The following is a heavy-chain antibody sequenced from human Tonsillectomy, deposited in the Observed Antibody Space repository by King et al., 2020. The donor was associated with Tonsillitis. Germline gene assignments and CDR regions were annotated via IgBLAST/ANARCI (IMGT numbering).Heavy chain of an antibody. CDR1: GGSISRGDHF. CDR2: LYSSGTI. D-gene: IGHD1-26*01. J-gene: IGHJ4*02. Sequence: LQLQESSPGVVKPSETLSLTCTVSGGSISRGDHFWAWIRQPPGKGLEWIGYLYSSGTIFYNPSLTSRITISGGTSENRFSLKLSSVTAADTAVYFCARYVSGSFDYWGQGALVTVSS. CDR3: ARYVSGSFDY. V-gene: IGHV4-39*01.